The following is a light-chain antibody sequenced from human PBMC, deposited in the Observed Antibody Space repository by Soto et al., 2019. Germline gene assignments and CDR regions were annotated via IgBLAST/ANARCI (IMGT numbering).Light chain of an antibody. V-gene: IGLV2-14*01. CDR2: EVS. Sequence: QSVLTQPASVSGSPGQSVTISCTGTSSDVGGYNYVSWYQQHPGKAPKLMIYEVSTRPSGVSNRFSGSKSGNTASLTISGLQAEDEDDYYCSSYTSSSTLVFGGGTKLTVL. CDR1: SSDVGGYNY. CDR3: SSYTSSSTLV. J-gene: IGLJ2*01.